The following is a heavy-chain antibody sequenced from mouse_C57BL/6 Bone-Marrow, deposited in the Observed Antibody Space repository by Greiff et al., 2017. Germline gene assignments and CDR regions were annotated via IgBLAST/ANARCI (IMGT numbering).Heavy chain of an antibody. V-gene: IGHV5-6*01. Sequence: EVMLVESGGDLVKPGGSLKLSCAASGFTFSSYGMSWVRQTPDKRLEWVATISSGGSYTYYQDSVKGRFTISRDNAKNTLYLQMSSLKSEDTAMYYCARHYYGSSPFAYWGQGTLVTVSA. CDR3: ARHYYGSSPFAY. D-gene: IGHD1-1*01. CDR1: GFTFSSYG. CDR2: ISSGGSYT. J-gene: IGHJ3*01.